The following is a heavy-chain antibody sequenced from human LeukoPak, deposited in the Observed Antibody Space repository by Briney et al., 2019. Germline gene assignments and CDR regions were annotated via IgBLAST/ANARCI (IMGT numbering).Heavy chain of an antibody. V-gene: IGHV3-7*01. CDR2: IKHDGSEK. CDR1: GFTFSNYC. CDR3: ARDLGADDWDHYFDY. Sequence: GGSLRLSCAASGFTFSNYCMTWVRQAPGKRLEWVANIKHDGSEKYYVDSVKGRFTISRDNAKKSIFLQMNSLRVEDTAVYYCARDLGADDWDHYFDYWGQGTLVTVSS. D-gene: IGHD3-9*01. J-gene: IGHJ4*02.